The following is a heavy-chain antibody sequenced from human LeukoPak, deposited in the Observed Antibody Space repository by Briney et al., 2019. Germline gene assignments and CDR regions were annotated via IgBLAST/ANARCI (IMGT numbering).Heavy chain of an antibody. CDR2: INSDGSTI. CDR3: AELGIAMIGGV. CDR1: GFTFSSNW. J-gene: IGHJ6*04. D-gene: IGHD3-10*02. V-gene: IGHV3-74*01. Sequence: AGGSVRLSCAASGFTFSSNWMNWVRQAPGKGLVWVSRINSDGSTITYADSVKGRFTISRDNAKNSLYLQMNSLRAEDTAVYYCAELGIAMIGGVWGKGTTVTISS.